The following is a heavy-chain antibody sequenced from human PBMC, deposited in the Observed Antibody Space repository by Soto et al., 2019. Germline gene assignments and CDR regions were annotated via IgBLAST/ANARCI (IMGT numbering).Heavy chain of an antibody. D-gene: IGHD3-3*01. CDR1: GYTFTNYG. J-gene: IGHJ6*02. V-gene: IGHV1-18*01. CDR2: INTYNGNT. CDR3: ARSNPFGITIFGVDTPRYYYGMDV. Sequence: ASVKVSCKASGYTFTNYGINWVRQAPGQGLEWMGWINTYNGNTNFAQRLQGRVTITADESTSTAYMELSSLRSEDTAVYYCARSNPFGITIFGVDTPRYYYGMDVWGQGTTVTVSS.